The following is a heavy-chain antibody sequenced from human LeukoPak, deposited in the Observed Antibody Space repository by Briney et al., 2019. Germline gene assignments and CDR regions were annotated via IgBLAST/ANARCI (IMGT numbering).Heavy chain of an antibody. Sequence: GESLMISCKGSGYSFTSYWIGWVRQMPGKGLEWMGIIYPGDSDTRYSPSFQGQVTIAANKSISTAYLQWSSLKASDTAVYYFARRVSSGSYTPLDYWGQGTLVTVSS. J-gene: IGHJ4*02. V-gene: IGHV5-51*01. CDR1: GYSFTSYW. D-gene: IGHD1-26*01. CDR3: ARRVSSGSYTPLDY. CDR2: IYPGDSDT.